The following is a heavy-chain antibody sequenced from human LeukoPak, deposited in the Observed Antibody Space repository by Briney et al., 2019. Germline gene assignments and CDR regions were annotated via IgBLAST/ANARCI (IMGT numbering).Heavy chain of an antibody. V-gene: IGHV4-61*10. CDR1: GGSISSGSYY. CDR3: ARETCSGGSCFQFDF. J-gene: IGHJ4*02. CDR2: IYYSGST. D-gene: IGHD2-15*01. Sequence: SQTLSLTCTVSGGSISSGSYYWSWIRQPAGKGLEWIGYIYYSGSTNYNPSLKSRVTISVDTSKNQFSLKPSSVTAADTAVYYCARETCSGGSCFQFDFWGQGTLVTVSS.